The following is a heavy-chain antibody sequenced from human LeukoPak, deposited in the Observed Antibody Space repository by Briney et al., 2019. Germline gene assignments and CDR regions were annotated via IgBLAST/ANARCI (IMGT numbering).Heavy chain of an antibody. V-gene: IGHV3-53*01. Sequence: PGGSLRLSCAASGFTFSSYSMNWVRQAPGKGLEWVSVIYSGGSTYYADSVKGRFTISRDNSKNTLYLQMNSLRAEDTAVYYCARVPTTVTTVYFDYWRQGTLVTVSS. CDR1: GFTFSSYS. CDR3: ARVPTTVTTVYFDY. D-gene: IGHD4-17*01. CDR2: IYSGGST. J-gene: IGHJ4*02.